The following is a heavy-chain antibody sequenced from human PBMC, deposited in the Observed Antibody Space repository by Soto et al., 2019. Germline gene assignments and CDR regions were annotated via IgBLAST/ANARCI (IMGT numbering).Heavy chain of an antibody. CDR3: ARGGTPIDY. CDR2: ISAYNGNT. J-gene: IGHJ4*02. V-gene: IGHV1-18*01. Sequence: QVQLVQSGAEVKKPGASVKVSCKASGYTFTNFGISWVRQAPGQGLEWMGWISAYNGNTNYAQNFQGRATMTTDTSTSTAHMALRSLRSDGKAVYYWARGGTPIDYWGQGTLVTVSS. CDR1: GYTFTNFG. D-gene: IGHD3-16*01.